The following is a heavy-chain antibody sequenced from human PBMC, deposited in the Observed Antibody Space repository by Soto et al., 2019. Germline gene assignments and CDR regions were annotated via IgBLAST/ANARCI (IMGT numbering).Heavy chain of an antibody. Sequence: EASVTLSCXASGYTYTSYDSNWVRQATGQGLEWMGWMNPNSGNTGYAQKFQGRVTMTRNTSISTAYMELSSLRSEDTAVYYCARGYAATERYYYYYYMDVWGKGTTVTVSS. CDR2: MNPNSGNT. CDR3: ARGYAATERYYYYYYMDV. D-gene: IGHD6-25*01. CDR1: GYTYTSYD. V-gene: IGHV1-8*01. J-gene: IGHJ6*03.